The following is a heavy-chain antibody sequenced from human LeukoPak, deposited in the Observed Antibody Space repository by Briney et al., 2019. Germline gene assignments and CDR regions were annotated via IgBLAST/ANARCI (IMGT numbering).Heavy chain of an antibody. CDR1: GFSFDDYA. CDR2: ISGDGGST. D-gene: IGHD3-22*01. V-gene: IGHV3-43*02. Sequence: GSLRLSCAAPGFSFDDYAIHWVRQAPGKGLEWVSLISGDGGSTFYADSVEGRFTISRDNSKNSLYLQMSSLRSEDTALYYCARESDSSGWYDSWGQGTLVTVSS. J-gene: IGHJ5*01. CDR3: ARESDSSGWYDS.